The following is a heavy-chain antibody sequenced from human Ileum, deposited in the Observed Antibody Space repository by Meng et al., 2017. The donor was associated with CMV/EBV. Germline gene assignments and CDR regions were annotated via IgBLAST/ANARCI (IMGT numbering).Heavy chain of an antibody. CDR2: INPNSGGT. V-gene: IGHV1-2*02. D-gene: IGHD2-2*01. Sequence: ASVKVSCKASGYTFTGHYIHWVRQAPGQGPEWMGWINPNSGGTNYAQKFQGRVTMTRDTSISTAYMELSRLKSDDTAVYYCARTDCSTTSCYPYWFDPWGQGTQVIVSS. CDR3: ARTDCSTTSCYPYWFDP. J-gene: IGHJ5*02. CDR1: GYTFTGHY.